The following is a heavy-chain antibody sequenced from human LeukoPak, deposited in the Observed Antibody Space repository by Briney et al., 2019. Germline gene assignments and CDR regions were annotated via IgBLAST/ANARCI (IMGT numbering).Heavy chain of an antibody. Sequence: SETLSLTCGVYGGSLSGYYWSWIRQAPGKRLEWIGEINQSGNTNYNPSLKSRVTISVDTSKNQFSLRLSSVTAADTAVYYCATTYYEILTGRIPLWGQGALVTVSS. CDR2: INQSGNT. CDR1: GGSLSGYY. V-gene: IGHV4-34*01. CDR3: ATTYYEILTGRIPL. J-gene: IGHJ4*02. D-gene: IGHD3-9*01.